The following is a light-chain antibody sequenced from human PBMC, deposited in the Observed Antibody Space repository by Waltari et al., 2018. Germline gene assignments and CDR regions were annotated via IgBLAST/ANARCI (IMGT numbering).Light chain of an antibody. CDR1: SSNIGAGSE. J-gene: IGLJ3*02. CDR2: GNT. CDR3: QSYDNSLTAWV. Sequence: QSVLTQPPSVSGAPGPRVPISCTGSSSNIGAGSEVHWYKQLPGRAPKVLIYGNTNRPSGVPDRFSGSKSGTSASLAITGLQAEDEADYYCQSYDNSLTAWVFGGGTKLTVL. V-gene: IGLV1-40*01.